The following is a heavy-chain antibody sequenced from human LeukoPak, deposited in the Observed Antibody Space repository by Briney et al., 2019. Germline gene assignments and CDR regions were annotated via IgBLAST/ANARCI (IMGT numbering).Heavy chain of an antibody. CDR1: GGSIGGNSY. D-gene: IGHD1-26*01. V-gene: IGHV4-61*01. CDR3: ARGGASSIPLDY. CDR2: ISNSGST. J-gene: IGHJ4*02. Sequence: SETLSLTCTVSGGSIGGNSYWSWIRQPPGKGPEWIGHISNSGSTYYSPSLSSRVTISLDTSKDQFSLKLRSVTAADTAVYYCARGGASSIPLDYWGRGTLVTVSS.